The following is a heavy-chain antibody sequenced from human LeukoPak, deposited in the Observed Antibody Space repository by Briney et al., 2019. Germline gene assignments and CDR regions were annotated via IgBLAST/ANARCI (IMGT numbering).Heavy chain of an antibody. V-gene: IGHV1-18*01. J-gene: IGHJ4*02. CDR2: ISAYNGNT. CDR1: GYSFTSYG. D-gene: IGHD6-19*01. Sequence: ASVKVSFKASGYSFTSYGISWVRQAPGQGLEWMGWISAYNGNTNYAQKLQGRVTMTTDTSTSTAYMELRSLRSDDTAVYYCARDHGYSSGRPGVYWGQGTLVTVSS. CDR3: ARDHGYSSGRPGVY.